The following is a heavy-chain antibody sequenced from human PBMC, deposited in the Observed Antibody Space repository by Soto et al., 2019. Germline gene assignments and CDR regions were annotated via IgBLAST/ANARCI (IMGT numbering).Heavy chain of an antibody. CDR2: IYYSGST. Sequence: SETLSLTCTVSGGSISTGGYYWSWIRQHPGKGLEWIGYIYYSGSTYYNPSLKSRVTISVDRSKNQFSLKLSSVTAADTAVYYCARGVTTVTTIDYWGQGTLVTVSS. CDR3: ARGVTTVTTIDY. CDR1: GGSISTGGYY. D-gene: IGHD4-17*01. J-gene: IGHJ4*02. V-gene: IGHV4-31*03.